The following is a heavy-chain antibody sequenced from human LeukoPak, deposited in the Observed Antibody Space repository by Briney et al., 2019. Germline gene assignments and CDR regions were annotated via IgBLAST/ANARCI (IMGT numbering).Heavy chain of an antibody. Sequence: ASVKVSCKASGYTFTSYYMHWVRQAPGQGLEWMGIINPSGGSTSYAQKFQGRVTMTRDTPTSTVYMELSSLRSEDTAVYYCARAPEPGYCSSTSCAILNWFDPWGQGTLVTVSS. J-gene: IGHJ5*02. CDR2: INPSGGST. CDR3: ARAPEPGYCSSTSCAILNWFDP. V-gene: IGHV1-46*01. D-gene: IGHD2-2*01. CDR1: GYTFTSYY.